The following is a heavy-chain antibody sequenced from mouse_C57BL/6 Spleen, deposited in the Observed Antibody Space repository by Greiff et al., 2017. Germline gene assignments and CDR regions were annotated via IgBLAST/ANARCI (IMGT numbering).Heavy chain of an antibody. CDR1: GFTFTDYY. Sequence: EVQLVESGGGLVQPGGSLSLSCAASGFTFTDYYMSWVRQPPGKALEWLGFIRNKANGYTTEYSASVKGRFTISRDNSQSILYLQMNALSAEDSATYYGARSDWDVGAMDHWAEGSPVTVS. CDR2: IRNKANGYTT. CDR3: ARSDWDVGAMDH. V-gene: IGHV7-3*01. J-gene: IGHJ4*01. D-gene: IGHD4-1*01.